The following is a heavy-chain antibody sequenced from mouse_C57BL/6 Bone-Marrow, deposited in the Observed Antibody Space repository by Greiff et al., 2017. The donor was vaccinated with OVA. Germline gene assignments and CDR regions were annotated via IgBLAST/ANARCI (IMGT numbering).Heavy chain of an antibody. CDR2: IRNKANNHET. D-gene: IGHD2-14*01. J-gene: IGHJ4*01. V-gene: IGHV6-6*01. CDR3: RVRQDYYSMDY. Sequence: EVKLVESGGGLVQPGGSMKIPCAASGFTFSDAWMYWVRQSQEKGLEWVAEIRNKANNHETYYAESVKGRFTISRDDSKSSVYLQLNSLRAQDTGIYYCRVRQDYYSMDYWGQGTSVTVSS. CDR1: GFTFSDAW.